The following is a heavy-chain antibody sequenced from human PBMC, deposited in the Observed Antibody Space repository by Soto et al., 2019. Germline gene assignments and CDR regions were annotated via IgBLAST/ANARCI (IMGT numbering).Heavy chain of an antibody. CDR3: ARCITMVRGVIIPPDGMDV. J-gene: IGHJ6*02. D-gene: IGHD3-10*01. CDR1: GGSISSGDYY. Sequence: SETLSLTCTVSGGSISSGDYYWSWIRQPPGKGLEWIGYIYYSGSTYYNPSLKSRVTISVDTSKNQFSLKLSSVTAADTAVYYCARCITMVRGVIIPPDGMDVWGQGTTVTVSS. CDR2: IYYSGST. V-gene: IGHV4-30-4*01.